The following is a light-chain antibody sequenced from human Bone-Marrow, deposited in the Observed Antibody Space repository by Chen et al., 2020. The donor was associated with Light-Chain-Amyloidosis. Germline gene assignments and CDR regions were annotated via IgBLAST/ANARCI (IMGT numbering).Light chain of an antibody. Sequence: QPFLTQPPSASAPPGQMITISCYGVSSNVGNNYVSWYRHLPGTAPELLIFKDSRRPLGVPDRFSASKSGTSASLFISGLRSDDEADYTCAAWEENLSTWEFGGGTRLTVL. CDR2: KDS. V-gene: IGLV1-47*01. CDR1: SSNVGNNY. CDR3: AAWEENLSTWE. J-gene: IGLJ3*02.